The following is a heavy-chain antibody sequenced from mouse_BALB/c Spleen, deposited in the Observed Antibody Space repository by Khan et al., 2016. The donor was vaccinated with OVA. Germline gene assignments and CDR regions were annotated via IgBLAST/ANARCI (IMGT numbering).Heavy chain of an antibody. CDR2: IFPGTGTT. D-gene: IGHD2-1*01. V-gene: IGHV1S132*01. CDR1: GYTFTSYW. J-gene: IGHJ3*01. CDR3: ARGYFGNYEFAY. Sequence: QVQLKQSGTELVKPGASVKLSCKTSGYTFTSYWIQWVKQRPGQGLEWIGQIFPGTGTTYYNENFKGKATLTIDTSSTTAYMQLSSLTSEDSAVDFCARGYFGNYEFAYWGQGTLVTVSA.